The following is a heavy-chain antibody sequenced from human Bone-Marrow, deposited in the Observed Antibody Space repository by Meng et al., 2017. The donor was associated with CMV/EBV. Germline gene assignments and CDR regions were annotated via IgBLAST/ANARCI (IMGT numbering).Heavy chain of an antibody. V-gene: IGHV3-53*01. CDR3: AGESGLPNGMDV. D-gene: IGHD4-11*01. Sequence: SCAASEFTVSRNYMNWVRQAPGKGLEWVSVIYGGQTTYYADSVKGRFTISRDNSKNTVFLQMDGLRVEDTAVYYCAGESGLPNGMDVWGRGTTVTVSS. CDR2: IYGGQTT. CDR1: EFTVSRNY. J-gene: IGHJ6*01.